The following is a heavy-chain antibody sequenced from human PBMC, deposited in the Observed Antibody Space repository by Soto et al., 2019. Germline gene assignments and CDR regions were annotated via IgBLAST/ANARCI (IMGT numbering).Heavy chain of an antibody. CDR1: GYTFTTFV. J-gene: IGHJ3*02. D-gene: IGHD3-22*01. Sequence: ASVKVSCKASGYTFTTFVISWVRQAPGQGLEWVGWISANNGNTKYSQKFQGRVSLTTETSASTAYMELRSLRSDDTAVYYCAREALRADYDSSGSQEILGHGTMITV. CDR3: AREALRADYDSSGSQEI. V-gene: IGHV1-18*01. CDR2: ISANNGNT.